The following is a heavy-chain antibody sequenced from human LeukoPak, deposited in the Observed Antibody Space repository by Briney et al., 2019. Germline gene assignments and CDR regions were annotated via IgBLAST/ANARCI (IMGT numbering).Heavy chain of an antibody. CDR1: GGSISSYY. J-gene: IGHJ3*02. D-gene: IGHD3-16*02. V-gene: IGHV4-59*08. CDR2: IYYSGST. Sequence: SETQSLTCTVSGGSISSYYWSWIRQPPGKGLEWIGYIYYSGSTNYNPSLKSRVTISVDTSKNQFSLKLSSVTAADTALYYCAKQGRQIPFGGVVAIAPFDIWGQGTMVTVSS. CDR3: AKQGRQIPFGGVVAIAPFDI.